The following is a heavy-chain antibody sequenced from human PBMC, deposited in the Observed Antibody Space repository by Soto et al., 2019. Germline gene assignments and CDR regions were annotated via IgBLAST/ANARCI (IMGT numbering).Heavy chain of an antibody. V-gene: IGHV5-51*01. CDR1: GYSFTSYW. CDR2: IYPGDSDT. J-gene: IGHJ6*02. Sequence: GESLKISCKGSGYSFTSYWIGGVRQMPGKGLEWMGIIYPGDSDTRYSPSFQGQVTISADKSISTAYLQWSSLKASDTAMYYCARQPRAYYYGMDVWGQGTTVTVSS. CDR3: ARQPRAYYYGMDV.